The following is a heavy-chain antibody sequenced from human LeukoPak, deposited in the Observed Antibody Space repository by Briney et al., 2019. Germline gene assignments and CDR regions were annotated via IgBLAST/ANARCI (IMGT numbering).Heavy chain of an antibody. Sequence: SVKVSCKASGGTFSSYAISWVRQAPGQGLEWMGRIIPILGIANYAQKFQGRVTITADKSTSTAYMELSSLRSEDTAVYYCARTPGGWIAAAGTNWFDPWGQGTLVTVSS. CDR3: ARTPGGWIAAAGTNWFDP. CDR2: IIPILGIA. V-gene: IGHV1-69*04. CDR1: GGTFSSYA. D-gene: IGHD6-13*01. J-gene: IGHJ5*02.